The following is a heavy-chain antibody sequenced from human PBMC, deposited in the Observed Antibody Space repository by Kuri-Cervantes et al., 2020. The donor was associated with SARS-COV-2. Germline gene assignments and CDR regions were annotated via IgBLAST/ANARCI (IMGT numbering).Heavy chain of an antibody. V-gene: IGHV4-31*03. J-gene: IGHJ4*02. CDR2: IYYSGST. CDR1: GGSVSSGSYY. D-gene: IGHD1-1*01. CDR3: ARGGRTGTLDY. Sequence: SETLSLTCTVSGGSVSSGSYYWSWIRQHPGKGLEWIGYIYYSGSTNYNPSLKGRVTISLDTSKNQFSLKLSSVTAADTAVYYCARGGRTGTLDYWGQGTLVTVSS.